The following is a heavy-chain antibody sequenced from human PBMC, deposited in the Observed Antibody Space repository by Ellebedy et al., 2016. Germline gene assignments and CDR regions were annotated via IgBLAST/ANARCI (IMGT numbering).Heavy chain of an antibody. Sequence: GGSLRLXXATSGFTFADYALHWVRQVPGKGLEWVSGISWNSAAIGYGEAVKGRFTISRDSAKNYLYLQMNSLRVEDTALYFCAKGTMDYLHHWGRGTLVTVSS. CDR2: ISWNSAAI. V-gene: IGHV3-9*01. D-gene: IGHD3-10*01. CDR3: AKGTMDYLHH. J-gene: IGHJ4*02. CDR1: GFTFADYA.